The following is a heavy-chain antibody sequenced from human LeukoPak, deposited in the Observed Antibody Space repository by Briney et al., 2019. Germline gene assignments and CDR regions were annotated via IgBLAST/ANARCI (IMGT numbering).Heavy chain of an antibody. V-gene: IGHV4-34*01. J-gene: IGHJ6*02. CDR1: GGSFSGYY. CDR2: SNHSGSP. CDR3: ARTGGTTMGYYYYGMDV. Sequence: SETLSPTCAVYGGSFSGYYWSWIRQRPRQGLGWRGESNHSGSPNYNPSLKSRVTISVDTSKNQFSLKLSSVAAADTAVYYCARTGGTTMGYYYYGMDVWGQGTTVTVSS. D-gene: IGHD1-26*01.